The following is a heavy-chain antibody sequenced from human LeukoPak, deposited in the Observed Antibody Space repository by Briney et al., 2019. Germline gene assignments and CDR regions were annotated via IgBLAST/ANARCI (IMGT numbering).Heavy chain of an antibody. CDR3: ARGSSSWDWFDP. D-gene: IGHD6-13*01. V-gene: IGHV1-69*02. CDR1: GGTFSSYT. Sequence: ASVKVSCKASGGTFSSYTISWVRQAPGQGLEWMGRIIPILGIANYAQKFKGRVTITADKSTSTAYMELSSLRSEDTAVDYCARGSSSWDWFDPWGQGTLVTVSS. J-gene: IGHJ5*02. CDR2: IIPILGIA.